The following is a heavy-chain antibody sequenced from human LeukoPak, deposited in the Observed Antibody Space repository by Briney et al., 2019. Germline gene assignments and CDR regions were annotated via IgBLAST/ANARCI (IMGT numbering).Heavy chain of an antibody. Sequence: PSETLSLTCAVYGGSFSGYYWSWIRQPPGKGLEWIGEINHSGSTNYNPSLKSRVTISVDTSKNQFSLKLSSVTAADTAVYYCARGWQEGYFDYWSQGTLVTVSS. J-gene: IGHJ4*02. V-gene: IGHV4-34*01. CDR1: GGSFSGYY. CDR3: ARGWQEGYFDY. CDR2: INHSGST.